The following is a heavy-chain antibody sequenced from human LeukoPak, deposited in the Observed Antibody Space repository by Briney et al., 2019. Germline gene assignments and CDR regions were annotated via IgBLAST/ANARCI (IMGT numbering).Heavy chain of an antibody. Sequence: PGGSLRLSCATSGSFFSAYRMNWVRQAPGKGLEWVSSIRTGGDYIYYADSVQGRFTISRDNAKKSLYLQMNSLRVEDTAVYFCARWDDLLHFDYWGQGVLVTVSS. CDR2: IRTGGDYI. J-gene: IGHJ4*02. V-gene: IGHV3-21*01. CDR1: GSFFSAYR. D-gene: IGHD3-3*01. CDR3: ARWDDLLHFDY.